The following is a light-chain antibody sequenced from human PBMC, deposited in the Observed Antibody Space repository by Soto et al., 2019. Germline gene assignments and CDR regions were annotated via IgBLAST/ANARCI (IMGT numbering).Light chain of an antibody. CDR2: RAS. J-gene: IGKJ4*01. CDR1: QSVSSD. V-gene: IGKV3-15*01. CDR3: QQNKHWPLT. Sequence: EIVMTQSPATLSVSPGERVILSCRASQSVSSDLAWFQQKRGQAPRLPIHRASTRATGVPARFSGSGSGTEFTLTISSLQSEDFAVFYCQQNKHWPLTFGGGTKVEIK.